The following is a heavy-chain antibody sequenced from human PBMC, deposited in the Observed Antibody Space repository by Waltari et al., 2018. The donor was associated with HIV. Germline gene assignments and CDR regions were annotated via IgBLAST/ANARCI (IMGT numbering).Heavy chain of an antibody. V-gene: IGHV1-2*02. CDR2: INPNSGCT. J-gene: IGHJ5*02. CDR3: ARVPGDFWSGATGWFDP. Sequence: QVQLVQSGAEVKKPGASVKVSCKASGYTFTGYYMHWVRQAPGQGLEWMGWINPNSGCTNYAQKFQGRVTMTRDTSISTAYMELSRLRSDDTAVYYCARVPGDFWSGATGWFDPWGQGTLVTVSS. CDR1: GYTFTGYY. D-gene: IGHD3-3*01.